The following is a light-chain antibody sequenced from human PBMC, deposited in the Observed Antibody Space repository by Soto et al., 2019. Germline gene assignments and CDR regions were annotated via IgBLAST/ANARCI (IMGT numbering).Light chain of an antibody. CDR3: ETWDSNIWV. J-gene: IGLJ3*02. CDR2: LEGSGSY. CDR1: SGHSSYI. V-gene: IGLV4-60*02. Sequence: QSVLTQSSSASASPGSSVKLTCTLSSGHSSYIIAWHQQQPGKAPRYLMKLEGSGSYNKGSGVPDRFSGSSSGADRYLTISNLQFEDEADYYCETWDSNIWVFGGGTKLTVL.